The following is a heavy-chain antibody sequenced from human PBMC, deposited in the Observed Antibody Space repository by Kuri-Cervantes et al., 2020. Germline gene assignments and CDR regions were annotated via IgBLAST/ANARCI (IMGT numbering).Heavy chain of an antibody. Sequence: ASVKVSCKASGYTFTSYCMHWVRQAPGQGLEWMGIINPSGGSTSYAQKFQGRVTMTRDTSTSTAYMELSSLRSEDTAVYYCASSPPHRHYYDSSGYYVSAFDIWGQGTMVTVSS. V-gene: IGHV1-46*01. D-gene: IGHD3-22*01. CDR3: ASSPPHRHYYDSSGYYVSAFDI. CDR1: GYTFTSYC. CDR2: INPSGGST. J-gene: IGHJ3*02.